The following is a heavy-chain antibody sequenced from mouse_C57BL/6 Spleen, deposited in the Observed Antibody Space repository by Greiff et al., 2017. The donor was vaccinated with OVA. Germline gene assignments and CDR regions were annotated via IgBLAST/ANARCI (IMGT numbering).Heavy chain of an antibody. CDR1: GFNIKDDY. CDR3: TKFITTVVPYDFDY. V-gene: IGHV14-4*01. CDR2: IDPENGDT. D-gene: IGHD1-1*01. J-gene: IGHJ2*01. Sequence: EVQLQQSGAELVRPGASVKLSCTASGFNIKDDYMHWVKQRPEQGLEWIGWIDPENGDTVYASKFQGKATLTADTSSNTAYLQLSRLTSKDTAVYYCTKFITTVVPYDFDYWGQGTTLTVSS.